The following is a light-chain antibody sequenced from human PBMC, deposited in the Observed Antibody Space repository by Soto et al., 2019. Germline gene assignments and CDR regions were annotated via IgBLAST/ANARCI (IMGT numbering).Light chain of an antibody. CDR2: KAS. CDR3: QQYNSYPYT. V-gene: IGKV1-5*03. J-gene: IGKJ2*01. Sequence: DIQMTQSPSTLSASVGDRVTITCRASQSISSCLAWYQQKPGKVPKVLIYKASNLESGVPSRFSGSGSGTEFTLTISSLQPDDFATYYCQQYNSYPYTFGQGTKLESK. CDR1: QSISSC.